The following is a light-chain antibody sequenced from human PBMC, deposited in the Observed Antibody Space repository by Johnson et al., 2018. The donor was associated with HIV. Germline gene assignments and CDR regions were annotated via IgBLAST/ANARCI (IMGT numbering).Light chain of an antibody. CDR2: DNN. Sequence: QSVLTQPPSVSAAPGQKVTISCSGSSSNIVNNYVSWYQQLPGTAPKLLIYDNNKRPSGIPDRFSGSKSGTSATLGITGLQTGDEADYYCGTWDSSLSVFYVFGTGTKVTVL. J-gene: IGLJ1*01. CDR1: SSNIVNNY. CDR3: GTWDSSLSVFYV. V-gene: IGLV1-51*01.